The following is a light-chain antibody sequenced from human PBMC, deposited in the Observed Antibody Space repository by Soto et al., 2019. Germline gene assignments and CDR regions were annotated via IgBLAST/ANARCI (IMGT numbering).Light chain of an antibody. V-gene: IGKV1-5*01. CDR3: QHCDTYWA. J-gene: IGKJ1*01. CDR2: DAS. Sequence: DIQMTQSPSTLSASVGDRVTITCRASQSISRSLAWYQQKSGKAPKLLIYDASTLETGVPSRFSGGGSGTEFTLTISSLQADDFATYYCQHCDTYWAFGPGTKVEVE. CDR1: QSISRS.